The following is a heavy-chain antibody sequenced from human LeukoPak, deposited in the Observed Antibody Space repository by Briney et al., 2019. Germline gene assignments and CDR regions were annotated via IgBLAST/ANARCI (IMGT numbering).Heavy chain of an antibody. CDR1: GGSISSYY. CDR2: IYTRGST. CDR3: ARLSLPIAAAGTTPLRYYYYYYMDV. V-gene: IGHV4-4*07. Sequence: PSETLSLTCTVSGGSISSYYWSWIRQPAGKGLEWIGRIYTRGSTNYNPSLKSRVTISVDKSKNQFSLKLSSVTAADTAVYYCARLSLPIAAAGTTPLRYYYYYYMDVWGKGTTVTVSS. J-gene: IGHJ6*03. D-gene: IGHD6-13*01.